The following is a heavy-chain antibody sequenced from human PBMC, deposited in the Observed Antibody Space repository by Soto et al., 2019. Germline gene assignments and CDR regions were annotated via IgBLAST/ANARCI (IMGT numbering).Heavy chain of an antibody. J-gene: IGHJ3*02. CDR2: ISSSGSTI. CDR1: GFTFSDYY. D-gene: IGHD4-17*01. CDR3: ARDRKRGDKVTTTYAFDI. Sequence: QVQLVESGGGLVKPGGSLRLSCAASGFTFSDYYMSWIRQAPGKGLEWVSYISSSGSTIYYADSVKGRFTISRDNAKNYLYLQMNSLRAEDTAVYYCARDRKRGDKVTTTYAFDIWGQGTMVTVSS. V-gene: IGHV3-11*01.